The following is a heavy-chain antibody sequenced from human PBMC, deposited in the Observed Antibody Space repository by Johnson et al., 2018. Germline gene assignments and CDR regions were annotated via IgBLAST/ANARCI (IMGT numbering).Heavy chain of an antibody. V-gene: IGHV3-7*01. J-gene: IGHJ3*02. CDR3: ARRYWSGGSCYSGLDAFDI. D-gene: IGHD2-15*01. CDR1: GFTFSSYW. CDR2: IKQDGSEK. Sequence: VQLVQSGGGLVQPGGSLRLSCAASGFTFSSYWMSWVRQAPGKGLEWVANIKQDGSEKYYVDSVKGRFTISRDNAKNSLYLQMNGLRAVDRAVYYCARRYWSGGSCYSGLDAFDIWGQGTMVTVSS.